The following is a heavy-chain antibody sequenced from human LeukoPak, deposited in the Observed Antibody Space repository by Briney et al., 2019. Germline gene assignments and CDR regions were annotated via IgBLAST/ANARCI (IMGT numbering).Heavy chain of an antibody. J-gene: IGHJ4*02. CDR3: VRDDFWSDTGDF. CDR2: ISYEGSNK. CDR1: GFTFGSYP. V-gene: IGHV3-30*04. D-gene: IGHD3-3*01. Sequence: GGSLRLSCVASGFTFGSYPMPWVRQAPGKGLDWVAYISYEGSNKYYANSVKGRFTIYRDNSKNTLYLQMNSLRPEDTAVYYCVRDDFWSDTGDFWGQGTLVTVSS.